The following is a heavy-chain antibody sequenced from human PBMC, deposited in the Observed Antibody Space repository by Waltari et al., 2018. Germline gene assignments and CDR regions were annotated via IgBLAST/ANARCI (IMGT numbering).Heavy chain of an antibody. Sequence: QLHLQESGPGLVTPSETLSITCSVSGGSITSNRHSWGVIRQPPGKGPEWTGTISYSGATYNNPSLKSRVTISVDTSKNQYSLKLTSVTAADTAVYYCATYIGASIGTAAFDVWGQGTMVTVSS. V-gene: IGHV4-39*01. CDR2: ISYSGAT. CDR3: ATYIGASIGTAAFDV. CDR1: GGSITSNRHS. J-gene: IGHJ3*01. D-gene: IGHD5-12*01.